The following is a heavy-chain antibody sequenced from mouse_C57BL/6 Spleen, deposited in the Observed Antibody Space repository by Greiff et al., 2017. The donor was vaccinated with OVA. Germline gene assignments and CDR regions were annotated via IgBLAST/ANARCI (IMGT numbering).Heavy chain of an antibody. V-gene: IGHV1-39*01. CDR3: ARETSSGYYAMDY. CDR1: GYSFTDYN. Sequence: EVKLMESGPELVKPGASVKISCKASGYSFTDYNMNWVKQSNGKSLEWIGVINPNYGTTSYNQKFKGKATLTVDQSSSTAYMQLNSLTSEDSAVYYCARETSSGYYAMDYWGQGTSVTVSS. D-gene: IGHD3-2*02. CDR2: INPNYGTT. J-gene: IGHJ4*01.